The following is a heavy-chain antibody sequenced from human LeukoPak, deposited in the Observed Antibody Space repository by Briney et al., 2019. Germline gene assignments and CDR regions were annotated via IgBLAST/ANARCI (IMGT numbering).Heavy chain of an antibody. CDR3: AREDIAAAGTFDY. D-gene: IGHD6-13*01. CDR2: IYSGGST. CDR1: GFSVSSNY. V-gene: IGHV3-66*01. J-gene: IGHJ4*02. Sequence: GGSLRLSCAASGFSVSSNYMSWVRQAPGKGLEWVSVIYSGGSTYYADSVKGRFTISRDNSKNTLYLQMNSLRAEDTAVYYCAREDIAAAGTFDYWGQGTLVTVSS.